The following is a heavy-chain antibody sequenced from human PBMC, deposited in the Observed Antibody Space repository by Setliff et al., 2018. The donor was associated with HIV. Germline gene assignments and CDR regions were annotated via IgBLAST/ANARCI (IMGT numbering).Heavy chain of an antibody. CDR2: IRHDGINE. CDR3: VKDILGWSFDY. Sequence: PGGSLRLSCAASGFTFSSYGMHWVRQAPGKGLEWVTFIRHDGINEDYRDSVKGRFSVSRDNSKNTVFLQMNSLRVEDTAIYYCVKDILGWSFDYWGQGTLVTVSS. J-gene: IGHJ4*02. D-gene: IGHD2-15*01. V-gene: IGHV3-30*02. CDR1: GFTFSSYG.